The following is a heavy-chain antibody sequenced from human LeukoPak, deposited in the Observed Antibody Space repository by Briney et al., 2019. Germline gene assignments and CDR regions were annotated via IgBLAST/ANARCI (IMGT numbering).Heavy chain of an antibody. CDR2: IYTSGST. Sequence: SETLSLTCTVSGGSISSYYWSWIRQPAGKGLEWIGRIYTSGSTNYNPSLKSRVTMSVDTSKNQFSLKLSSVTAADTAVYYCAREIVEMATISLYFDYWGQGTLVTVSP. D-gene: IGHD5-24*01. CDR1: GGSISSYY. J-gene: IGHJ4*02. CDR3: AREIVEMATISLYFDY. V-gene: IGHV4-4*07.